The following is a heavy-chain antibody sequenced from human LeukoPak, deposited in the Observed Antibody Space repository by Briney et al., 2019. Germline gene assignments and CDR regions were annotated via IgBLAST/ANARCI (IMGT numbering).Heavy chain of an antibody. CDR1: GFTFSSYS. V-gene: IGHV3-21*01. CDR2: ISSSSSSYI. CDR3: AREITMVRGGKPYNWFDP. D-gene: IGHD3-10*01. Sequence: PGGSLRLSCAASGFTFSSYSMNWVRQAPGKGLEWVSSISSSSSSYIYYADSVKGRFTISRDNAKNSLYLQMNSLRAEDTAVYYCAREITMVRGGKPYNWFDPWGQGTLVTVSS. J-gene: IGHJ5*02.